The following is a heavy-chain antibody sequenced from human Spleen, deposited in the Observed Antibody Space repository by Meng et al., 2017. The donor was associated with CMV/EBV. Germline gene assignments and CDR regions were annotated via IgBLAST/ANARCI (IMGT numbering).Heavy chain of an antibody. J-gene: IGHJ4*02. Sequence: YTFLSYKIQWLRQAPGQGLEWKGIINPIGGSVTYAQKFLGRVTMTTDTSTRTDDLELTSLKSDDTAVYFCARDRGELRGKGGYHFDFWGQGALVTVSS. D-gene: IGHD1-7*01. CDR1: YTFLSYK. CDR2: INPIGGSV. CDR3: ARDRGELRGKGGYHFDF. V-gene: IGHV1-46*01.